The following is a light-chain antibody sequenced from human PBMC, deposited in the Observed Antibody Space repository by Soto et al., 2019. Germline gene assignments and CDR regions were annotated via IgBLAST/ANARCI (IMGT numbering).Light chain of an antibody. V-gene: IGKV3-15*01. CDR2: GAS. CDR1: QSVSSN. CDR3: QHYNNWWT. J-gene: IGKJ1*01. Sequence: EIVMTQSPATLSVSPGERATLSCRASQSVSSNLSWYQQKPRQAPRLLIYGASTRATSIPAGFSGSGSGTEFTLTISRLQSEDFAVYYCQHYNNWWTFGQGTKVEIK.